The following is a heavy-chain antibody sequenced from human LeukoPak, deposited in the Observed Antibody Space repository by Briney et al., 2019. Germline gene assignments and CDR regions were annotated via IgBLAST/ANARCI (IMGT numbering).Heavy chain of an antibody. Sequence: ASVKVSCKASGYTFTGYYMHWVRQAPGQGLEWMGWINPNSGGTNYAQKFQGRATMTRDTSISTAYMELSRLRSDDTAVYYCATFEGTFRGYWGQGTLVTVSS. D-gene: IGHD3-16*02. CDR2: INPNSGGT. J-gene: IGHJ4*02. CDR3: ATFEGTFRGY. V-gene: IGHV1-2*02. CDR1: GYTFTGYY.